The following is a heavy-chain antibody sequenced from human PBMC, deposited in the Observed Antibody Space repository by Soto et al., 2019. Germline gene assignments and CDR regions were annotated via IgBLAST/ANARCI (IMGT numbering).Heavy chain of an antibody. D-gene: IGHD4-17*01. CDR1: GFSFSSYG. CDR3: ARDDDYGDNGLDY. J-gene: IGHJ4*02. V-gene: IGHV3-33*01. Sequence: QVQLVESGGGVVQPGRSLRLACAASGFSFSSYGMHWDRQAPGKGLEWVAVILDDGSDKDYTDAVKGRFTISRDNSKNTLYLEMNSLRAEDTAVYYCARDDDYGDNGLDYWGQGTLVTVSS. CDR2: ILDDGSDK.